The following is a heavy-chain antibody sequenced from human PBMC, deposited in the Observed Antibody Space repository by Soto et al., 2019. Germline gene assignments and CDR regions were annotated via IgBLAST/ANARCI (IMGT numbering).Heavy chain of an antibody. J-gene: IGHJ6*03. CDR2: INPSGGST. D-gene: IGHD4-17*01. CDR3: ARDTTTVTTAYYYYYYYMDV. CDR1: GYTFTSYY. V-gene: IGHV1-46*03. Sequence: GPSVKVSCKASGYTFTSYYMHWVRQAPGQGLEWMGIINPSGGSTSYAQKFQGRVTMTRDTSTSTVYMELSSLRSEDTAVYYCARDTTTVTTAYYYYYYYMDVWGKGTTVTVSS.